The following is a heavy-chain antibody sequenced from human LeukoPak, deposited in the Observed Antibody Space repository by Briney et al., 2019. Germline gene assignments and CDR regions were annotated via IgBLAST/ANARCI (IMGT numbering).Heavy chain of an antibody. CDR1: GFTFSSYW. D-gene: IGHD2-21*01. CDR2: MKEDGSEK. V-gene: IGHV3-7*03. Sequence: GGSLRLSCAASGFTFSSYWMTWVRQAPGKGLEWVASMKEDGSEKYYVDSVRGRFTISRDNAENSLYLQMNSLRAEDTAVYYCARARDIDYWGQGTLVTVSS. J-gene: IGHJ4*02. CDR3: ARARDIDY.